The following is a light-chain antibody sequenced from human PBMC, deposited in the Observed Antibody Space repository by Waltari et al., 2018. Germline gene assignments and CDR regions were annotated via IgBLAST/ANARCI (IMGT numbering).Light chain of an antibody. CDR2: DAY. J-gene: IGKJ1*01. CDR1: QSVSSY. V-gene: IGKV3-11*01. CDR3: QQRFSWPT. Sequence: EIVLTQSPATLSLSPGERATLSCRASQSVSSYLAWYQHKPGQAPRLLIYDAYNRATGLPDRFSGSGSGTDFTLTISSLEPEDFAVYYCQQRFSWPTFGQGAKVEIK.